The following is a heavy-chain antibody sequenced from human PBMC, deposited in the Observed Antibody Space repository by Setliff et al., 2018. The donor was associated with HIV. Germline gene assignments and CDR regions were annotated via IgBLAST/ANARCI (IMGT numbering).Heavy chain of an antibody. V-gene: IGHV2-5*01. J-gene: IGHJ4*02. CDR1: GLSLSTSGVC. CDR3: AYSGRQLRGPYFDF. Sequence: SGPTLVNPTQTLTLTCTFSGLSLSTSGVCVGWIRQSPGKALEWLAFIYWNSNKHYSTSLKSRLTVTKDTSKNRVVFTMTNMDPVDTATYYCAYSGRQLRGPYFDFWGQGTPVTVTS. D-gene: IGHD1-1*01. CDR2: IYWNSNK.